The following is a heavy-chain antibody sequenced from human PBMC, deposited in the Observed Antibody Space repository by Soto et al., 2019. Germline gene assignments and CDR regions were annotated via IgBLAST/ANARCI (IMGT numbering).Heavy chain of an antibody. CDR2: ISGSGDNT. Sequence: GGSLRLSCAASKYTFSTYAMTWVRQAPGPGLEWVSDISGSGDNTYYADSVKCRFTISRDNSKSTLYLQMNSLRAEDTAVYYCAKDMVHCTGTRCARYFEKWGRGTLVTVSS. D-gene: IGHD2-8*02. CDR3: AKDMVHCTGTRCARYFEK. J-gene: IGHJ4*02. CDR1: KYTFSTYA. V-gene: IGHV3-23*01.